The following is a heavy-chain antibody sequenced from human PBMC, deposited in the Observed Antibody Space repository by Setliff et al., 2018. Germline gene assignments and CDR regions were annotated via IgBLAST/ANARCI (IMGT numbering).Heavy chain of an antibody. Sequence: GASVKVSCKASGYTFTTYAMGWMRQAPGQRLEWMGWINTNTGNPSYAQGFTGRFVFSLDTSVSTAYLQIGSLKPEDTAVYYCARASRFGTVKWRGDYYMDVWGKGTTVTVSS. V-gene: IGHV7-4-1*01. CDR1: GYTFTTYA. D-gene: IGHD3-10*01. CDR3: ARASRFGTVKWRGDYYMDV. CDR2: INTNTGNP. J-gene: IGHJ6*03.